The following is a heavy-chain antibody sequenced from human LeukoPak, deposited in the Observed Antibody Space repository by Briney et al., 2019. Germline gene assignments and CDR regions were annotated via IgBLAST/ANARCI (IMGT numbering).Heavy chain of an antibody. Sequence: TGGSLRLSCAASGFTVSSNYMSWVRQAPGKGLEWVSVIYSGGSTYYADSVKGRFTISRDNSKNTLYLQMNSLRAEDTAVYYCAKTLEGLGPLVEYSSSWYFHYWGQGTLVTVSS. D-gene: IGHD6-13*01. CDR3: AKTLEGLGPLVEYSSSWYFHY. CDR1: GFTVSSNY. CDR2: IYSGGST. J-gene: IGHJ4*02. V-gene: IGHV3-53*01.